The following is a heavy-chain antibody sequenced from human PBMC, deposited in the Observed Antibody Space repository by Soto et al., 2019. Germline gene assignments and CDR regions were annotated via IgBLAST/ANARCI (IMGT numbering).Heavy chain of an antibody. D-gene: IGHD2-15*01. CDR2: IYYSGST. J-gene: IGHJ3*02. Sequence: PSETLSLACTVSGGSISSGGYYWSWIRQHPGKGLEWIGYIYYSGSTYYNPSLKSRVTISIHTSQNQFSLSLISVTAADTAVYYCASSVVLAATRFYGNDAFNIWGQGTMVTVSS. V-gene: IGHV4-30-4*08. CDR1: GGSISSGGYY. CDR3: ASSVVLAATRFYGNDAFNI.